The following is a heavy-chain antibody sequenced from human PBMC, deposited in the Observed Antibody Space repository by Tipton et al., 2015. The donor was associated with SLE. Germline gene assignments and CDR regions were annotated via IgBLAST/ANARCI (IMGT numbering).Heavy chain of an antibody. CDR3: ARDQVGMGDFDS. V-gene: IGHV4-59*11. CDR1: GGSISSHY. CDR2: IHHSGST. J-gene: IGHJ4*02. Sequence: TLSLTCSVSGGSISSHYWTWIRQSPGRGLEWIGYIHHSGSTKYSPSLESRVTISADTSKNQFSLRLTSVTAADTAMYYCARDQVGMGDFDSWGQGTQVTVSS. D-gene: IGHD2-21*01.